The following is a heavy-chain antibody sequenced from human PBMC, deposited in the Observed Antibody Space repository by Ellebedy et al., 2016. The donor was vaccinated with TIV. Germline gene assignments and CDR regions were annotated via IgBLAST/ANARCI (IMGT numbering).Heavy chain of an antibody. CDR3: ARVSFEFGAATGFDY. V-gene: IGHV3-23*01. CDR2: ISGSGGGA. CDR1: GFTFSNYA. Sequence: GGSLRLXXAASGFTFSNYAMSWVRQAPGKGLEWVSAISGSGGGAYYTELVKGRFTISRDNSKNRLLLQMNNLRAEDTAVYYCARVSFEFGAATGFDYWGQGTLVTVSS. D-gene: IGHD3-3*01. J-gene: IGHJ4*02.